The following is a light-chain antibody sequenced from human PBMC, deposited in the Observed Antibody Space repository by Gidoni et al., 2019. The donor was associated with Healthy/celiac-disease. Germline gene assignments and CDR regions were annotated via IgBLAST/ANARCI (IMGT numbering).Light chain of an antibody. J-gene: IGKJ5*01. Sequence: DIQMTQSPSSLSASVGDRVTITCRASQSISSYLNCYQQKPGKAPNLLIYAASSLQSWVPSRFSVSGSGTDFTLTISSLQPEDCATYYCHQSYSTPTITFGQGTRLEIK. CDR1: QSISSY. CDR3: HQSYSTPTIT. V-gene: IGKV1-39*01. CDR2: AAS.